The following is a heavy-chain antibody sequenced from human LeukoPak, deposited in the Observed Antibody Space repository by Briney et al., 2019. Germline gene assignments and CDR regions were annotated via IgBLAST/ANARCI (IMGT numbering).Heavy chain of an antibody. CDR3: VGVGGYDSSGFLDY. CDR2: ISYDGSDK. Sequence: PGGSLRLSFAATVFIFRNDGMHWVRPAPCRGRDWVALISYDGSDKHYADSVKGRFTVSRDNSKNTLYLQMNSLSRDDTAVYYCVGVGGYDSSGFLDYWGQGTLVTVSS. V-gene: IGHV3-30*03. D-gene: IGHD3-22*01. J-gene: IGHJ4*02. CDR1: VFIFRNDG.